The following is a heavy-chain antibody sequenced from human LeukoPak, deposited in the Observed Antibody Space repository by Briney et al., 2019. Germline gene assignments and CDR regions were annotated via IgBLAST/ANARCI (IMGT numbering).Heavy chain of an antibody. J-gene: IGHJ4*02. CDR3: AMYQLLTKFSLDY. D-gene: IGHD2-2*01. CDR2: IYSGGST. V-gene: IGHV3-66*01. Sequence: GGSLRLSCAASGFTVSSNYMSWVRQAPGKGLEWVSVIYSGGSTYYADSVKGRFTISRDNSKNTLYLQMNSLRAEDTAVYYCAMYQLLTKFSLDYWGQGTLVTVSS. CDR1: GFTVSSNY.